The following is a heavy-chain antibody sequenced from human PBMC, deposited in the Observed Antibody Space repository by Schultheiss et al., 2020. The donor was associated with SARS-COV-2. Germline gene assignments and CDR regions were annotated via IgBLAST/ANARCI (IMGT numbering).Heavy chain of an antibody. CDR3: ARVNYYDSSGYYYFDY. D-gene: IGHD3-22*01. Sequence: SETLSLTCAVYGGSFSDYCWTWIRQPPGKGLEWIGEINHSGSTNYNPSLKSRVTISVDTSKNQFSLKLSSVTAADTAVYYCARVNYYDSSGYYYFDYWGQGTLVTVSS. V-gene: IGHV4-34*01. J-gene: IGHJ4*02. CDR2: INHSGST. CDR1: GGSFSDYC.